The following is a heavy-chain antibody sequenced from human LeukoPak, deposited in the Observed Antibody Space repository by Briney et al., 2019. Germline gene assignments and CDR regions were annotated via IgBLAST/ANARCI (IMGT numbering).Heavy chain of an antibody. CDR3: AREKMTTVSSYYFDY. J-gene: IGHJ4*02. V-gene: IGHV3-48*03. D-gene: IGHD4-17*01. Sequence: GGSLRLSCAASGFTFSSYEMNWVRQAPGKGLEWVSYICSSGSTIYYADSVKGRFTISRDNAKNSLYLQMDSLRAEDTAVYYCAREKMTTVSSYYFDYWGQGTLVTVSS. CDR1: GFTFSSYE. CDR2: ICSSGSTI.